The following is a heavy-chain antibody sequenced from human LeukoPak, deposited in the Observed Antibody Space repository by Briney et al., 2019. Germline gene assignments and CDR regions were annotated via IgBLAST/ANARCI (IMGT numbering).Heavy chain of an antibody. Sequence: SETLSLTCTVSGGSISSYYWSWIRQPPGKGLELIGYIYCSGSTNYNPPLKSRVTISGDTSKNQFSLKLSSVTAADTAVYYCARHVRYYDILTGLTSYYFDYWGQGTLVTVSS. V-gene: IGHV4-59*08. D-gene: IGHD3-9*01. CDR1: GGSISSYY. J-gene: IGHJ4*02. CDR2: IYCSGST. CDR3: ARHVRYYDILTGLTSYYFDY.